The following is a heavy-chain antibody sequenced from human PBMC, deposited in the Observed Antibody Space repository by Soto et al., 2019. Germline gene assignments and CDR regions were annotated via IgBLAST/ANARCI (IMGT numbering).Heavy chain of an antibody. J-gene: IGHJ5*02. Sequence: LSLSCQTSGFSFSSYAMHWVRQAPGKGLQWVGVISYDGSRKFYGESVKGRFTISRDNSKNTLYLQMPSLTTEDTGIYYCAKVAGVATGGTVGGLDPWGQGTLVTVSS. CDR3: AKVAGVATGGTVGGLDP. CDR2: ISYDGSRK. CDR1: GFSFSSYA. D-gene: IGHD6-13*01. V-gene: IGHV3-30*18.